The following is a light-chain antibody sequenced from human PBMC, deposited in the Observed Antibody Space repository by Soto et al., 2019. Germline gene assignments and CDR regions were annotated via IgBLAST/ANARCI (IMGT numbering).Light chain of an antibody. Sequence: AIRMTQSPSSLSASTGDRVTIPCRASQDIGTYLAWYQQKPGKAPKPLIYAASSLQSVVPSRFSGSGSGTDFTLTISWLQSEDFATYYCQHYYNYPRTFGQGTKVDIK. J-gene: IGKJ1*01. CDR3: QHYYNYPRT. CDR1: QDIGTY. CDR2: AAS. V-gene: IGKV1-8*01.